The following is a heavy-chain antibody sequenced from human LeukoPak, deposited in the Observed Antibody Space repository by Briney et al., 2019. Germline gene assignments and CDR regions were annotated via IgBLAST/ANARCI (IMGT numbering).Heavy chain of an antibody. CDR1: GFTFSTHG. CDR2: INSNGGST. V-gene: IGHV3-64*01. Sequence: GGSLRLSCAASGFTFSTHGMHWVRQAPGKGLEYVSAINSNGGSTYYANSVNGRFNISRDNSKNTLYLQMNSLRAEDTAVYYCARDLGDKSGSPYLDYWGQGTLVTVSS. D-gene: IGHD1-26*01. J-gene: IGHJ4*02. CDR3: ARDLGDKSGSPYLDY.